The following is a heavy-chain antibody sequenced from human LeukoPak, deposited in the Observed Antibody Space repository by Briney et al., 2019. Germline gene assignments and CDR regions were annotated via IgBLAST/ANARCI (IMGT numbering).Heavy chain of an antibody. V-gene: IGHV3-48*04. CDR1: GFTFSSYS. Sequence: GGSLRLSCAASGFTFSSYSMNWVRQAPGKGLEWVSYISSSSSTIYYADSVKGRFTISRDNAKNSLYLQMNSLRAEDMALYYCAKAALRYYYDSSGYYYDYWGQGTLVTVSS. CDR2: ISSSSSTI. J-gene: IGHJ4*02. CDR3: AKAALRYYYDSSGYYYDY. D-gene: IGHD3-22*01.